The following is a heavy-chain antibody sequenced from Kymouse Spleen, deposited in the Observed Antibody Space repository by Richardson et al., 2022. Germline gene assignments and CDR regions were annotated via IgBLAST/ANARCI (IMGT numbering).Heavy chain of an antibody. J-gene: IGHJ6*02. CDR3: ARQDSGSYYDYYYYGMDV. D-gene: IGHD1-26*01. CDR1: GGSISSSSYY. Sequence: QLQLQESGPGLVKPSETLSLTCTVSGGSISSSSYYWGWIRQPPGKGLEWIGSIYYSGSTYYNPSLKSRVTISVDTSKNQFSLKLSSVTAADTAVYYCARQDSGSYYDYYYYGMDVWGQGTTVTVSS. V-gene: IGHV4-39*01. CDR2: IYYSGST.